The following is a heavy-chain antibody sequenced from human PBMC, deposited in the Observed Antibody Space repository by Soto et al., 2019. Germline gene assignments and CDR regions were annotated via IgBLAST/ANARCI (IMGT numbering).Heavy chain of an antibody. CDR3: ARGRSLVRYYYDSSGFGY. CDR1: GGAFGGYY. CDR2: INHSGST. D-gene: IGHD3-22*01. J-gene: IGHJ4*02. Sequence: PSETLSLTCAVYGGAFGGYYWSWIRQPPGKGLEWIGEINHSGSTNYNPSLKSRVTISVDTSKNQFSLKLSSVTAADTAVYYCARGRSLVRYYYDSSGFGYWGQGTLVTVSS. V-gene: IGHV4-34*01.